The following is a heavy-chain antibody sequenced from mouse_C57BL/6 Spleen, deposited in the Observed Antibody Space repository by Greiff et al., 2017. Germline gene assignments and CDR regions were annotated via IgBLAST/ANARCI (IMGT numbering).Heavy chain of an antibody. J-gene: IGHJ3*01. CDR2: IYPGDGDP. CDR3: ARGSVRGFAY. D-gene: IGHD2-14*01. CDR1: GYAFSSSW. V-gene: IGHV1-82*01. Sequence: VQLQQSGPELVKPGASVKISCKASGYAFSSSWMNWVKQRPGKGLEWIGRIYPGDGDPNYNGKFKGKATLTADKSSSTAYMQLSSLTSEDSAVYFCARGSVRGFAYWGQGTLVTVSA.